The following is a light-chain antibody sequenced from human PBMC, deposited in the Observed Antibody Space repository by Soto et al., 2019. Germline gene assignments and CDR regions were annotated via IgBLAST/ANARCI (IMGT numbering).Light chain of an antibody. Sequence: AIRMTQSPSSFSASTGDRVTITCRASQGISSYLAWYQQKPGKAPKLLIYAASTLQSGVPSRFSGSGSGTDSTPPISFWQSENFATINVQHYYIYPPPFGEGTKVETK. J-gene: IGKJ4*01. CDR1: QGISSY. CDR3: QHYYIYPPP. V-gene: IGKV1-8*01. CDR2: AAS.